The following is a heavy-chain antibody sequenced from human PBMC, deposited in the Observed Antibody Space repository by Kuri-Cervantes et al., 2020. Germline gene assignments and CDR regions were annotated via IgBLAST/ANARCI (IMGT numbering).Heavy chain of an antibody. J-gene: IGHJ6*03. V-gene: IGHV1-69*06. CDR3: ASRTWEGRGDYYCYYMDV. CDR1: GYTFTGYY. D-gene: IGHD1-26*01. Sequence: SVKVSCKASGYTFTGYYMHWVRQAPGQGLEWMGGIIPIFGTANYAQKFQGRVTITADKSTSTAYMELSSLRSEDTAVYYCASRTWEGRGDYYCYYMDVWGKGTTVTVSS. CDR2: IIPIFGTA.